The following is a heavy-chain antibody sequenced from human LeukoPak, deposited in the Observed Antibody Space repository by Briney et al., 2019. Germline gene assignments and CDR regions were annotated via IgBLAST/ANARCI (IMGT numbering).Heavy chain of an antibody. CDR3: ARDNYAGANRFDP. CDR2: IIPIFGTA. J-gene: IGHJ5*02. V-gene: IGHV1-69*05. Sequence: SVKVSCKASGGTFSSYAISWVRQAPGQGLEWMGGIIPIFGTANYAQKFQGRVTITTDESTSTAYMELSSMRSEDTAVYYCARDNYAGANRFDPWGQGTLVTVSS. D-gene: IGHD1-7*01. CDR1: GGTFSSYA.